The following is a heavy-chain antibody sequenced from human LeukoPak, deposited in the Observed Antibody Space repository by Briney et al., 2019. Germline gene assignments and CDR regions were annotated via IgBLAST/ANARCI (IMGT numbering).Heavy chain of an antibody. CDR1: GGSISSGSYY. D-gene: IGHD5-18*01. J-gene: IGHJ4*02. Sequence: SQTLSLTCTVSGGSISSGSYYWSWIRQPAGKGLEWIGRIYTSGSTNYNPSLKSRVTISVDTSKNQFSLKLSSVTAADTAVYYCARVRNGYSHGEKDWGQGTQVTVSS. CDR2: IYTSGST. CDR3: ARVRNGYSHGEKD. V-gene: IGHV4-61*02.